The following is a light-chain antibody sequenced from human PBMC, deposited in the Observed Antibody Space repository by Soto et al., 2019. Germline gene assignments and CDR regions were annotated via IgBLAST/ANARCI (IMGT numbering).Light chain of an antibody. CDR3: QHNYGIPA. Sequence: DIQMTQSPSSLSASVGDRVTITCRASQTISSPLSWYQQKPGKVPELLIYATSRLQSGVPSRFSGSRSGTDFTLTISSLQPEDFATYYCQHNYGIPALGHGTRLEIK. V-gene: IGKV1-39*01. CDR1: QTISSP. J-gene: IGKJ5*01. CDR2: ATS.